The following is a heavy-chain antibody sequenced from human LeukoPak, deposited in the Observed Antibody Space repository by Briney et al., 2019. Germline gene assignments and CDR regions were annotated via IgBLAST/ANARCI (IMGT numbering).Heavy chain of an antibody. D-gene: IGHD4-11*01. V-gene: IGHV3-23*01. CDR1: RFTFSSYA. CDR3: AKSGGADSKYLYYYYYMDV. J-gene: IGHJ6*03. Sequence: GGSLRLSCAASRFTFSSYAMSWVRQAPGKGLEWVSAISGSGTNTYYADSVKGRFTISRDNSKNTLYLQMNSLRAEDTAVYYCAKSGGADSKYLYYYYYMDVWGKGTTVTVSS. CDR2: ISGSGTNT.